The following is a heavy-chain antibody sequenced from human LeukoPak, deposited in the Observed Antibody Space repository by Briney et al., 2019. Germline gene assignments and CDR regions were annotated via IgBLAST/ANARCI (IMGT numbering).Heavy chain of an antibody. V-gene: IGHV4-61*02. CDR2: IYTSGST. Sequence: SQTLSLTCTVSGGSISSGSYYWSWIRQPAGKGLEWIGRIYTSGSTNYNPSLKSRVTISVDTSKNQFSLKLSSVTAADTAVYYCARVVIVVAGTLGGGYYMDVWGKGTTVTVSS. CDR3: ARVVIVVAGTLGGGYYMDV. J-gene: IGHJ6*03. CDR1: GGSISSGSYY. D-gene: IGHD6-19*01.